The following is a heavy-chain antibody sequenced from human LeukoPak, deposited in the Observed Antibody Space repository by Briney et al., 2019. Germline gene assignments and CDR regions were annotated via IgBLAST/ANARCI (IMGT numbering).Heavy chain of an antibody. CDR2: ISYDGSNK. CDR3: ARTLDSGTYDTFDF. CDR1: GFTFSSYG. J-gene: IGHJ4*02. V-gene: IGHV3-30*03. Sequence: GGSLRLSCAASGFTFSSYGMHWVRQAPGKGLEWVAVISYDGSNKYYADSVKGRFTISRDNSKNTLYLQMNSLRAEDTAVYYCARTLDSGTYDTFDFWGQGTLVTVSS. D-gene: IGHD1-26*01.